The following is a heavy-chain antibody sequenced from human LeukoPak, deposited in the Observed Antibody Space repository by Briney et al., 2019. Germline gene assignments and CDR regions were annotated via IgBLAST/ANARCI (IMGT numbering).Heavy chain of an antibody. CDR2: IYYSGGA. Sequence: SETLSLTCTVSGGSISSSSYYWGWIRQPPGKGLEWIGSIYYSGGAYYNPSLKSRVTISVDTSKNQFSLKLSSVTAADTAVYYCASNYGEDDAFDIWGQGTMVTVSS. V-gene: IGHV4-39*07. D-gene: IGHD4-17*01. CDR3: ASNYGEDDAFDI. J-gene: IGHJ3*02. CDR1: GGSISSSSYY.